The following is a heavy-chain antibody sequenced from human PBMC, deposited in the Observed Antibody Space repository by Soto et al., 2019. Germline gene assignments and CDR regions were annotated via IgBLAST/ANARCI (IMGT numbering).Heavy chain of an antibody. CDR1: GFTFSSYG. CDR3: ARARGYSGYDPTYYGMDV. CDR2: IWYDGSNK. D-gene: IGHD5-12*01. V-gene: IGHV3-33*01. Sequence: QVQLVESGGGVVQPGRSLRLSCAASGFTFSSYGMHWVRQAPGKGLEWVAVIWYDGSNKYYADSVKGRFTISRDNSKNPLYLQMSSLRAEDTAVYYCARARGYSGYDPTYYGMDVWGQGTTVTVS. J-gene: IGHJ6*02.